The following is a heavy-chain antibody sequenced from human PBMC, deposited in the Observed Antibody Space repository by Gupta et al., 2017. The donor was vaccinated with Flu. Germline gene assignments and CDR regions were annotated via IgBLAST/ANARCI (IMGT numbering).Heavy chain of an antibody. V-gene: IGHV3-72*01. Sequence: EVQLVESGGDLVQPGRSLRLSCVGSGFTSSAHYMDWVRQAPGKGLGWVGRIRNKARSYSTEYAASVKGRFTISRDDSENSVDLQMNSLKTEDTAVYYCTRVTTSGSIFDYDYCGLGTLVTVSS. CDR2: IRNKARSYST. J-gene: IGHJ4*02. CDR1: GFTSSAHY. CDR3: TRVTTSGSIFDYDY. D-gene: IGHD1-26*01.